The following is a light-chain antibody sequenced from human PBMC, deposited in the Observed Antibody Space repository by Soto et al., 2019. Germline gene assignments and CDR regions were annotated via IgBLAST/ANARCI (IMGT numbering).Light chain of an antibody. CDR3: AAWDDSLSGPV. J-gene: IGLJ1*01. CDR2: RNN. CDR1: SSNIGSNY. Sequence: QSALTQPPSASGTPGQRVTISCSGSSSNIGSNYVYWYQQLPGTAPKLLIYRNNQRPSGVPDRFSGSKSGTSASLAISGLRSEDDADYYCAAWDDSLSGPVFGTGTKVTV. V-gene: IGLV1-47*01.